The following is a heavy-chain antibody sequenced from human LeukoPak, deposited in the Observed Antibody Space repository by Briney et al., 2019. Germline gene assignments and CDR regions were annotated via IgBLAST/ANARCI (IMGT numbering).Heavy chain of an antibody. CDR1: GYTLTELS. V-gene: IGHV1-24*01. J-gene: IGHJ4*02. D-gene: IGHD6-13*01. Sequence: ASVKVSCKVSGYTLTELSMHWVRQAPGKGLEWMGGFDPEDGETIYAQKFRGRVTMTEDTSTDTAYMELSSLRSEDTAVYYCATGDTGYSSSYDFDYWGQGTLVTVSS. CDR3: ATGDTGYSSSYDFDY. CDR2: FDPEDGET.